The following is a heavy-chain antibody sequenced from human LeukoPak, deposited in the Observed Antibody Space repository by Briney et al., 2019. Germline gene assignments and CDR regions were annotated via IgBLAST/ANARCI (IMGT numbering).Heavy chain of an antibody. D-gene: IGHD6-6*01. CDR2: INHSGST. Sequence: SETLSLTCAVYGGSFSGYYWSWIRQPPGKGLEWIGEINHSGSTNYNPSLKSRVTISVDTSKNQFSLKLSSVTAADTAVYYCARGRIAARSFVDYWGQGTLVTVSS. CDR3: ARGRIAARSFVDY. V-gene: IGHV4-34*01. CDR1: GGSFSGYY. J-gene: IGHJ4*02.